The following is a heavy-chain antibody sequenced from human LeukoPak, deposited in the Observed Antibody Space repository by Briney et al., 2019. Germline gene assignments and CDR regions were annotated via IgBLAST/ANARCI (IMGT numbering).Heavy chain of an antibody. CDR1: GFTFSSYS. Sequence: GGSLRLSCAASGFTFSSYSMNWVRQAPGKGLEWVSYISSSSSTIYYADSVKGRFTISRDNAKNSLYLQMNSLRAEDTAVYYCARDGDIVVVVGWFDPWGQGTLVTVSS. CDR2: ISSSSSTI. J-gene: IGHJ5*02. CDR3: ARDGDIVVVVGWFDP. D-gene: IGHD2-15*01. V-gene: IGHV3-48*04.